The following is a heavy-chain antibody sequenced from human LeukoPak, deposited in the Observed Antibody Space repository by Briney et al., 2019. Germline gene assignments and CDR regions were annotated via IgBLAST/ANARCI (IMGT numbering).Heavy chain of an antibody. CDR1: GVSISSSSYY. D-gene: IGHD3-3*01. V-gene: IGHV4-39*01. CDR3: ARLGDYDFWSGYLPHGY. J-gene: IGHJ4*02. Sequence: SETLSLTCTVSGVSISSSSYYWGWIRQPPGKGLEWIGSIYYSGSTYYNPSLKSRVTISVDTSKNQFSLKLSSVTAADTAVYYCARLGDYDFWSGYLPHGYWGQGTLVTVSS. CDR2: IYYSGST.